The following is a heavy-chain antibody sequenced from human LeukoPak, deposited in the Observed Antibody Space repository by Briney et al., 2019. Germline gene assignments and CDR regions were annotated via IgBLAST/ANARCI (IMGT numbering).Heavy chain of an antibody. CDR2: ISYDGSNK. V-gene: IGHV3-30*18. D-gene: IGHD6-13*01. Sequence: GGSLRLSCAASGFTFSSYGMHWVRQAPGKGLEWVAVISYDGSNKYYADSVKGRFTISRDNSKNTLYLQMNSLRAGDTAVYYCAKEQRYSSSWSGYYYYYGMDVWGQGTTVTVSS. J-gene: IGHJ6*02. CDR1: GFTFSSYG. CDR3: AKEQRYSSSWSGYYYYYGMDV.